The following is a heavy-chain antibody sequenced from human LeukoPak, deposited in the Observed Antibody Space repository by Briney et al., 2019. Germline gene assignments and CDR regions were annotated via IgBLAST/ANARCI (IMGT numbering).Heavy chain of an antibody. CDR1: GGSISSYY. V-gene: IGHV4-59*08. J-gene: IGHJ3*02. CDR2: IYYSGST. CDR3: ARFSMAFDI. Sequence: PSETLSLTCTVSGGSISSYYWSWIRQPPGKGLEWIGYIYYSGSTYYNPSLKSRVTISVDTSKNQLSLKLSSVTAADTAVYYCARFSMAFDIWGQGTMVTVSS.